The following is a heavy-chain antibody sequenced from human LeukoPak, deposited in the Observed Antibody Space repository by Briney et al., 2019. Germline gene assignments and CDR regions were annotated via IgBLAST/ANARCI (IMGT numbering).Heavy chain of an antibody. CDR1: GFTFSSYS. D-gene: IGHD3-9*01. J-gene: IGHJ4*02. CDR3: ARDAPFYDILTGYQKGVFDY. V-gene: IGHV3-48*01. CDR2: ISSSSSTI. Sequence: GGSLRLSCAASGFTFSSYSMNWVRQAPGKGLEWVSYISSSSSTIYYADSVKGRFTISRDNAKNSLYLQMNSLRAEDTAVYYCARDAPFYDILTGYQKGVFDYRGQGTLVTVSS.